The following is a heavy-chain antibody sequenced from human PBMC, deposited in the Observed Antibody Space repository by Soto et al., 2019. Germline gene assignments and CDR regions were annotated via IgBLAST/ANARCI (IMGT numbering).Heavy chain of an antibody. D-gene: IGHD3-22*01. J-gene: IGHJ4*02. V-gene: IGHV2-70*04. CDR2: IHWDDDK. CDR1: GFSLSTSGMR. CDR3: ARTVRNYYDSSGPYYFDY. Sequence: SGPTLVNPTQTLTLTCTFSGFSLSTSGMRVSWIRQPPGKALEWLARIHWDDDKFYSTSLKTRLTISKDTSKNQVVLTMTNMDPVDTATYYCARTVRNYYDSSGPYYFDYWGQGTRVTVSS.